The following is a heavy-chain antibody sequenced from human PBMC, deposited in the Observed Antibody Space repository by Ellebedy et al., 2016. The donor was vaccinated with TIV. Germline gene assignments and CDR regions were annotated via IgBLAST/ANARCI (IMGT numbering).Heavy chain of an antibody. Sequence: GESLKISCAASGFTVNSYFMTWVRQAPGKGLEWVSVIYKDGGTNYTDSVLGRFTISRDHSENTLYLQMDSLRVEDTAVYYCARDPGGGGNYGDNWFDPWGQGTLVTVSS. V-gene: IGHV3-66*01. CDR1: GFTVNSYF. D-gene: IGHD3-22*01. J-gene: IGHJ5*02. CDR3: ARDPGGGGNYGDNWFDP. CDR2: IYKDGGT.